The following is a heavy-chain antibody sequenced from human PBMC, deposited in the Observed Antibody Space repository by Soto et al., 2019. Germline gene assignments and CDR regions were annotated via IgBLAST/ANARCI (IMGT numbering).Heavy chain of an antibody. CDR3: ARDVFSSWYVPYYYGMDV. J-gene: IGHJ6*02. CDR2: VNPNSGGT. V-gene: IGHV1-2*02. Sequence: ASVKVSCKASGYTFTGYYMHWVRQAPGQGLEWMGWVNPNSGGTNYAQKFQGRVTMTRDTSISTAYMGLSRLRSDDTAVYYCARDVFSSWYVPYYYGMDVWGQGTTVTSP. D-gene: IGHD6-13*01. CDR1: GYTFTGYY.